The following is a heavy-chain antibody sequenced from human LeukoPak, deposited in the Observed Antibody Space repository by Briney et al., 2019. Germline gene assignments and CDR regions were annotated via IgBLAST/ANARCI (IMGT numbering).Heavy chain of an antibody. J-gene: IGHJ3*02. Sequence: PGGSLRLSCAASGFTFSSYSMNWVRQAPGKGLEWVSYISSSSSAIYYADSVKGRFTISRDNAKNSLYLQMNSLRAEDTAVYYCARAYCSGGSRYYAFDIWGQGTMVTVSS. CDR1: GFTFSSYS. CDR3: ARAYCSGGSRYYAFDI. D-gene: IGHD2-15*01. V-gene: IGHV3-48*01. CDR2: ISSSSSAI.